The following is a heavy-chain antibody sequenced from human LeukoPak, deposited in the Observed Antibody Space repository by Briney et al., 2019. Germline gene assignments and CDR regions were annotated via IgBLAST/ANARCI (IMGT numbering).Heavy chain of an antibody. D-gene: IGHD4-23*01. CDR1: GGSLSSYY. Sequence: SETLSLTCTVSGGSLSSYYWSWIRQPPGKGLEWIGYIYYSGSTNYNPSLKSRVTTSVDTSKNQFSLKLSSVTAADTAVYYCARGGYGGNSDYWGQGTLVTVSS. J-gene: IGHJ4*02. CDR2: IYYSGST. V-gene: IGHV4-59*01. CDR3: ARGGYGGNSDY.